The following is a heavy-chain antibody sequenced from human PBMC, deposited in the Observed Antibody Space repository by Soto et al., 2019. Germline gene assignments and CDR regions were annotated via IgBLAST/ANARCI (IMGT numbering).Heavy chain of an antibody. CDR3: AREVIYGDYELGWFAP. CDR2: IYYSGST. Sequence: PSETLSLTCSVSGGSISSNYYYWGWIRQPPGKGLEWIASIYYSGSTYYNPSLKSRVTISVDTSKNQFSLKLSSVTAADTAVYYCAREVIYGDYELGWFAPWGEGTLVNVSS. V-gene: IGHV4-39*07. CDR1: GGSISSNYYY. J-gene: IGHJ5*02. D-gene: IGHD4-17*01.